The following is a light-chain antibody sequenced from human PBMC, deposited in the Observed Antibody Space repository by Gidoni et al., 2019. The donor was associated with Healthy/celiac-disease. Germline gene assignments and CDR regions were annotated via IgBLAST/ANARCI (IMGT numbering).Light chain of an antibody. CDR3: QQYDNLPIT. CDR1: QDISNY. J-gene: IGKJ5*01. Sequence: DIQMTQSPSSLSASVGDRVTITCQASQDISNYLNLYQQKPGKAPKLLIYDASNLETGVPSRFSGSGSGTDFTFTISSLQPEDIATYYCQQYDNLPITFGQXTRLEIK. CDR2: DAS. V-gene: IGKV1-33*01.